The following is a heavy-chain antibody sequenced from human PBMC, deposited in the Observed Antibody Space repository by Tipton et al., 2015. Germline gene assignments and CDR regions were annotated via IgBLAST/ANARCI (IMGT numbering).Heavy chain of an antibody. CDR2: INWNSAVI. V-gene: IGHV3-9*01. J-gene: IGHJ4*02. D-gene: IGHD4-17*01. CDR1: GFAFDGYA. CDR3: AAANDYGDSLFEY. Sequence: SLRFSCAASGFAFDGYAMHWVRQVPGKGLEWVSSINWNSAVIGYADSVKGRFTISRDNAKSSLYLQINSLRPEDTALYYCAAANDYGDSLFEYWGQGTLVTVSP.